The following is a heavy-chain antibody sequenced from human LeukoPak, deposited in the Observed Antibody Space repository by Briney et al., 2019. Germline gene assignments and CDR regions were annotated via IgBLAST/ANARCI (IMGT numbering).Heavy chain of an antibody. D-gene: IGHD5-24*01. Sequence: GRSLRLSCAASGFTFSSYAMHWVRQAPGKGLEWVAVISYDGSNKYYADSVKGRFTISRVNSKNTLYLQMNSLRAEDTAVYYCARDQGYTFDYWGQGTLVTVSS. V-gene: IGHV3-30*04. CDR1: GFTFSSYA. CDR2: ISYDGSNK. CDR3: ARDQGYTFDY. J-gene: IGHJ4*02.